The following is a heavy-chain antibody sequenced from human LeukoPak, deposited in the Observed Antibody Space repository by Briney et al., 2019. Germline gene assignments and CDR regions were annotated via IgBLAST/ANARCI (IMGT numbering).Heavy chain of an antibody. D-gene: IGHD3-9*01. CDR1: GYTFTSYD. J-gene: IGHJ6*02. Sequence: ASVKVSCKASGYTFTSYDINWVRQATGQGLDWMGWMNPNSGNTGYAQKFQGRVTMTRNTSISTAYMELSSLRSEDTALYYCARFPQGGVIRYFNRSQGHYGMDDWGQGTTVTVSS. CDR3: ARFPQGGVIRYFNRSQGHYGMDD. V-gene: IGHV1-8*01. CDR2: MNPNSGNT.